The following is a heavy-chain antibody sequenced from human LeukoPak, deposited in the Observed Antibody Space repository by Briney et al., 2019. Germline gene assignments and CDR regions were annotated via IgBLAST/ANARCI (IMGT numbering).Heavy chain of an antibody. J-gene: IGHJ6*04. Sequence: ASVKVSCKASGYTFTSYGISWVRQAPGQGLEWMGWISAYNGNTNYAQKLQGRVTMTRDTSTSTVYMELSSLRSEDTAVYYCAREYCSSTSCSRHYYYYGMDVWGKGTTVTVSS. V-gene: IGHV1-18*01. CDR2: ISAYNGNT. D-gene: IGHD2-2*01. CDR3: AREYCSSTSCSRHYYYYGMDV. CDR1: GYTFTSYG.